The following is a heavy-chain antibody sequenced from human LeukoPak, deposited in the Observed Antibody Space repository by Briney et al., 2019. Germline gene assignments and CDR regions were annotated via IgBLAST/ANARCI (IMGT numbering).Heavy chain of an antibody. Sequence: ASVKVSCKASGYTFTSYGISWMRQAHGQGLEWMGWISAYNGNTNYAQKLQGRVNMTTHTSTRTAYMELRSLRSDDTAVYHCARDTAMGSRFDYWGQGTLVTVSS. CDR2: ISAYNGNT. V-gene: IGHV1-18*01. CDR3: ARDTAMGSRFDY. D-gene: IGHD5-18*01. CDR1: GYTFTSYG. J-gene: IGHJ4*02.